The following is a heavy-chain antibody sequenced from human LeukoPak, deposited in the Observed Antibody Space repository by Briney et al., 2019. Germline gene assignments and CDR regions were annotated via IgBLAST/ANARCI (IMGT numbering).Heavy chain of an antibody. CDR3: AKDGVSGIAARFDY. CDR2: ISGSGGRT. J-gene: IGHJ4*02. V-gene: IGHV3-23*01. D-gene: IGHD6-6*01. CDR1: GFTFSSYA. Sequence: GGSLRLSCAASGFTFSSYAMSWVRQAPGKGQEWVSGISGSGGRTYYADSVKGRFTISRDNSKNTLHLQMNSLRAEDTAVYYCAKDGVSGIAARFDYWGQGTLVTVSS.